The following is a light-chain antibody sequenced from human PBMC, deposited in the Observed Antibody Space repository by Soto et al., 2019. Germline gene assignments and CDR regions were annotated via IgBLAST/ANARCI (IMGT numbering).Light chain of an antibody. Sequence: QSVLTQPASVSGSPGQSITISCTGTSSDVGSYNLVPWYQQHPGKAPKPMIYEVSKRPSGVSNRFSGSKSGNTASLTISGLQAEDEADYYCCSYAGSSTFSYVFGTGTKVTVL. J-gene: IGLJ1*01. CDR3: CSYAGSSTFSYV. V-gene: IGLV2-23*02. CDR1: SSDVGSYNL. CDR2: EVS.